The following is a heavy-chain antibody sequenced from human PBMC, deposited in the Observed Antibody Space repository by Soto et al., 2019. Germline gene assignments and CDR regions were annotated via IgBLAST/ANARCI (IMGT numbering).Heavy chain of an antibody. CDR3: ARSGSSGSYGY. J-gene: IGHJ4*02. CDR1: GFTFSSYW. D-gene: IGHD6-19*01. Sequence: EVQLVESGGGLVQPGGSLRLSCAASGFTFSSYWMSWVRQAPGKGLEWVANIKQDGSEKYYVDSVKGRFTISRDNANNSLYLQMNSLRAEDTAVYYCARSGSSGSYGYWGQGTLVTVSS. V-gene: IGHV3-7*03. CDR2: IKQDGSEK.